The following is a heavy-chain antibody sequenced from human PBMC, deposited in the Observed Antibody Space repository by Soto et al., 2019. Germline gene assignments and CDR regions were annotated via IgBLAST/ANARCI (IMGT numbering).Heavy chain of an antibody. D-gene: IGHD3-3*01. CDR2: MGPSGTTT. CDR3: TKGSFLRGEEIY. Sequence: EVQLLESGGGLVQPGGSLIPSCAASGYTFSNHAMSWFRQAPGKGLEWVSAMGPSGTTTYYADSVEGRFTISRDTSRNTLYLQMNSLRAEDTALYYCTKGSFLRGEEIYWGQGALVTVSS. CDR1: GYTFSNHA. V-gene: IGHV3-23*01. J-gene: IGHJ4*02.